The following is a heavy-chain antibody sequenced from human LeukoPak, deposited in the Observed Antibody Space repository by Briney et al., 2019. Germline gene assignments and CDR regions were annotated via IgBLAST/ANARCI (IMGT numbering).Heavy chain of an antibody. D-gene: IGHD6-13*01. CDR2: IYHSGST. CDR3: ASYSSSWYDAFDI. CDR1: GGSISSSNW. V-gene: IGHV4-4*02. Sequence: KASGSLSLTCAVSGGSISSSNWWSWVRQPPGKGLEWIGEIYHSGSTNYNPSLKSRVTISVDKSKNQFSLKLSSVTAADTAVYYCASYSSSWYDAFDIWGQGTMVTVSS. J-gene: IGHJ3*02.